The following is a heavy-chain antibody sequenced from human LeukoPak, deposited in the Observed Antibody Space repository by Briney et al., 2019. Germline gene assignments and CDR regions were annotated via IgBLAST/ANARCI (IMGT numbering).Heavy chain of an antibody. V-gene: IGHV3-21*01. CDR1: GFTFSSYS. CDR2: ISSSSSYI. J-gene: IGHJ5*02. CDR3: ARDYVWGSYRPTPGDP. Sequence: PGGSLRLSCAASGFTFSSYSMNWVRQAPGKGLEWVSSISSSSSYIYYADSVKGRFTISRDNAKNSLYLQMNSLRAEDTAVYYRARDYVWGSYRPTPGDPWGQGTLVTVSS. D-gene: IGHD3-16*02.